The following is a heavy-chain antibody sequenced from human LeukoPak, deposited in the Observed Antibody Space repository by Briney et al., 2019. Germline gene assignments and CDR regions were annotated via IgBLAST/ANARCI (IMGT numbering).Heavy chain of an antibody. CDR3: AKSNGYGLVDI. V-gene: IGHV4-59*12. J-gene: IGHJ3*02. CDR1: GGSFSGYY. CDR2: IYYSGST. Sequence: SETLSLTCAVYGGSFSGYYWSWIRQPPGKGLEWIGYIYYSGSTNYNPSLKSRVTMSVDTSRNQFSLKLTSVTAADTAVYYCAKSNGYGLVDIWGQGTMVTVSS. D-gene: IGHD3-10*01.